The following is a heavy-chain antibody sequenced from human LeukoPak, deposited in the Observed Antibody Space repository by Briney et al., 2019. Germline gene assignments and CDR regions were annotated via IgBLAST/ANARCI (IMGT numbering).Heavy chain of an antibody. D-gene: IGHD6-13*01. CDR2: SNPNSGAT. J-gene: IGHJ5*02. Sequence: ASVKVSCKASGYTXTAFYMHGVRQAPGQGLEWMGWSNPNSGATNYAQKFQGRVTMTRDTSISTAYMELSRLRSDDTAVYYCARAHLIAAAGYNWFDPWGQGTLVTVSS. V-gene: IGHV1-2*02. CDR1: GYTXTAFY. CDR3: ARAHLIAAAGYNWFDP.